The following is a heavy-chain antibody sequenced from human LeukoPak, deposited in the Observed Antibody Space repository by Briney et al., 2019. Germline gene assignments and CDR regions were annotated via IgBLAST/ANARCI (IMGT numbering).Heavy chain of an antibody. J-gene: IGHJ4*02. Sequence: SVKVSCKASGGTFSSYAISWVRQAPGQGLEWMGRIIPILGIANYAQKFQGRVTITADKSTSTAYMELSSLRSEDTAVYYCARKKEGGIAVAGTFPFDCWGQGTLVTVSS. CDR1: GGTFSSYA. V-gene: IGHV1-69*04. CDR3: ARKKEGGIAVAGTFPFDC. CDR2: IIPILGIA. D-gene: IGHD6-19*01.